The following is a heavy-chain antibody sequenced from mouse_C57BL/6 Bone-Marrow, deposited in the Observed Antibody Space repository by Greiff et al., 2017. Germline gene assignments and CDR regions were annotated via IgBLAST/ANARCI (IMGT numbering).Heavy chain of an antibody. CDR2: ISDGGSYT. J-gene: IGHJ2*01. D-gene: IGHD1-1*01. V-gene: IGHV5-4*01. Sequence: EVHLVESGGGLVKPGGSLKLSCAASGFTFSSYAMSWVRQTPEKRLEWVATISDGGSYTSYPDNVKGRFTISRDHAKNNLYLQMSHLKSEDTAMYYCARDAYYYGSPYYFDYWGQGTTLTVSS. CDR1: GFTFSSYA. CDR3: ARDAYYYGSPYYFDY.